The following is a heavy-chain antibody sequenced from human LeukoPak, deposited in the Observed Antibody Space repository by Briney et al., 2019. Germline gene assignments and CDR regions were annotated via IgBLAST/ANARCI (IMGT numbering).Heavy chain of an antibody. V-gene: IGHV3-7*01. J-gene: IGHJ4*02. D-gene: IGHD6-6*01. CDR3: ARDSRPLFSSSLNFDY. CDR2: IKQDGSEK. CDR1: GFTFSSYW. Sequence: GGSLRLSCAASGFTFSSYWMSWVRQAPGKGLEWVANIKQDGSEKYYVDSVKGRFTISRDNAKNSLDLQMNSLRVEDTAVYYCARDSRPLFSSSLNFDYWGQGTLVTVSS.